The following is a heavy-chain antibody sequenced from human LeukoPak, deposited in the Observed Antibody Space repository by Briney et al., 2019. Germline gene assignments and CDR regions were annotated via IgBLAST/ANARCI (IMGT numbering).Heavy chain of an antibody. D-gene: IGHD2-2*02. CDR1: GYTFTGYY. Sequence: ASVKVSCTASGYTFTGYYMHWVRQAPGQGLEWMGWINPNSGGTNYAQKFQGRVTMTRDTSISTAYMELSRLRSDDTAVYYCAREEDIVVVPAAIMRYWGQGTLVTVSS. J-gene: IGHJ4*02. CDR3: AREEDIVVVPAAIMRY. V-gene: IGHV1-2*02. CDR2: INPNSGGT.